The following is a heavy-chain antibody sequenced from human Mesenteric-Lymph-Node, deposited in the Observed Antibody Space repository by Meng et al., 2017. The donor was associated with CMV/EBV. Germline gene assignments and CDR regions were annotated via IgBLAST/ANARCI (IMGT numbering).Heavy chain of an antibody. CDR2: FYHSGSK. CDR3: ARLNATTTFGGIISYYFDS. V-gene: IGHV4-39*01. J-gene: IGHJ4*02. CDR1: RGSISSTTYY. Sequence: SETLSLTCTVSRGSISSTTYYWGWIRQPPGKGLEWIGTFYHSGSKDYNPSLKSRVTISVDTSKKQVSLKLTSVTAADAALYYCARLNATTTFGGIISYYFDSWGQGTLVTVSS. D-gene: IGHD3-16*02.